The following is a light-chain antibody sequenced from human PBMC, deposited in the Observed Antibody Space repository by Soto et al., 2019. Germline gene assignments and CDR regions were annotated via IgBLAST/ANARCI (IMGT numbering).Light chain of an antibody. J-gene: IGLJ1*01. CDR1: SSDVGFYDY. Sequence: QSVLTQPPSASGSPGQSVTVSCTGTSSDVGFYDYVSWYQQHPGKAPKLIIYEVSKRPSGVPDRFSGPKSGNSASLTVSGLQAEDEADYYGSSYVGNNNHHAFXTGTNLTVL. CDR3: SSYVGNNNHHA. CDR2: EVS. V-gene: IGLV2-8*01.